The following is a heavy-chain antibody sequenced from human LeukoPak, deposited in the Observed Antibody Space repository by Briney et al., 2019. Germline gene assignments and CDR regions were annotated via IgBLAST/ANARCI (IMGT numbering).Heavy chain of an antibody. J-gene: IGHJ4*02. V-gene: IGHV3-7*01. CDR2: IRNDGSER. D-gene: IGHD3-3*01. CDR3: ATDRGWRTSGYYLYYFEY. CDR1: GFIFRNYF. Sequence: GGSLRLSCAASGFIFRNYFMSWVRQAPGKGLEWVASIRNDGSERYYVDSVRGRYTISRDNTKNSLFLQMSSLRAEDTAVYYCATDRGWRTSGYYLYYFEYWGQGTLVTFSS.